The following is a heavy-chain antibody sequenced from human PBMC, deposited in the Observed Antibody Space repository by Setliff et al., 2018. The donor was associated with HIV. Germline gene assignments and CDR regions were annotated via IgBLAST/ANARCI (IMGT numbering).Heavy chain of an antibody. J-gene: IGHJ4*02. CDR2: IIPILGVP. CDR1: GGPFTSSS. Sequence: SVKVSCKASGGPFTSSSIGWVRQAPGQGLEWMGRIIPILGVPRYAQKFQGRVTITADKSTSTSYMHLSSLRAEDTAVYFCARGGDYDSSGYYVTWGQVSLVTVSS. V-gene: IGHV1-69*02. D-gene: IGHD3-22*01. CDR3: ARGGDYDSSGYYVT.